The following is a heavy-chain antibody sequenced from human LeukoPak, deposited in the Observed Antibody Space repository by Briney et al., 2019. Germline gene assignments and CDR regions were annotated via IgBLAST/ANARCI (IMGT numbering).Heavy chain of an antibody. J-gene: IGHJ4*02. CDR1: GYTFTSYA. Sequence: ASVKVSCKASGYTFTSYAMHWVRQAPGQRLEGMGWINAGNGNTKYSQKFQGRVTITRDTSASTAYMELSSLRSEDTAVYYCARVYAGYCSGGSCYSDYFDYWGQGTLVTVSS. CDR2: INAGNGNT. V-gene: IGHV1-3*01. D-gene: IGHD2-15*01. CDR3: ARVYAGYCSGGSCYSDYFDY.